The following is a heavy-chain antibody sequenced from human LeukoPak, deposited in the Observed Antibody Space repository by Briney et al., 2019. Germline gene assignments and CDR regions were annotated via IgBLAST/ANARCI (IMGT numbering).Heavy chain of an antibody. CDR3: ALWFGELSALINYYYYGMDV. V-gene: IGHV1-2*02. CDR1: GYTFTDYY. CDR2: INPKSGAT. Sequence: ASVKVSCEASGYTFTDYYMHWVRQAPGQGLEWMGWINPKSGATNSAQKFQGRVTMTRDTSINTAYMELSRLRSDDTAVYYCALWFGELSALINYYYYGMDVWGQGTTVTVSS. J-gene: IGHJ6*02. D-gene: IGHD3-10*01.